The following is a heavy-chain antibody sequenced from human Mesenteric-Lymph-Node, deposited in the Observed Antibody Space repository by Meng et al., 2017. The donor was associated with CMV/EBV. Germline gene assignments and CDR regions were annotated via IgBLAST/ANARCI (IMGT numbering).Heavy chain of an antibody. J-gene: IGHJ5*02. CDR3: ARKAVPGFVWFDP. D-gene: IGHD6-19*01. V-gene: IGHV1-2*02. CDR2: INPNSGGI. CDR1: GYTFTSYY. Sequence: ASVKVSCKASGYTFTSYYMHWVRQAPGQGLEWMGWINPNSGGINYAQKFQARVTMTRDTSIGTVYMELSSLTSDDTAVYYCARKAVPGFVWFDPWGQGTLVTVSS.